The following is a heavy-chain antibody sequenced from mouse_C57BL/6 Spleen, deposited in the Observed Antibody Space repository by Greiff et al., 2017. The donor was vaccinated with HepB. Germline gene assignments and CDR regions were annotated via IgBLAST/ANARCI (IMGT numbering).Heavy chain of an antibody. V-gene: IGHV1-22*01. Sequence: VQLQQSGPELVKPGASVKMSCKASGYKFTDYNMHWVKQSHGKSLEWIGYINPNNGGTSYNQKFKGKATLTVNKSSSTAYMELRSLTSEDSAVYYCARSGYYGSSYFDYWGQGTTLTVSS. CDR1: GYKFTDYN. J-gene: IGHJ2*01. D-gene: IGHD1-1*01. CDR2: INPNNGGT. CDR3: ARSGYYGSSYFDY.